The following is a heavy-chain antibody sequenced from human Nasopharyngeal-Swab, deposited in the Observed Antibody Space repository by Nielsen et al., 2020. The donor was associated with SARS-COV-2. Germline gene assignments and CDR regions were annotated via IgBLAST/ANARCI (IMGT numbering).Heavy chain of an antibody. CDR2: ISGSGGST. CDR3: ARAGYSSSWYGVF. J-gene: IGHJ4*02. Sequence: GESLKISCAASGFTFSSYAMSWVRQAPGKGLEWVSAISGSGGSTYYADSVKGRFTISRDNSKNTLYLQMNSLRDEDTGVYYCARAGYSSSWYGVFWGQGTLVTVSS. V-gene: IGHV3-23*01. D-gene: IGHD6-13*01. CDR1: GFTFSSYA.